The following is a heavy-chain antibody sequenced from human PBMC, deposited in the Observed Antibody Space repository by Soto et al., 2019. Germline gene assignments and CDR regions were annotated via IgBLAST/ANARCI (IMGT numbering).Heavy chain of an antibody. D-gene: IGHD2-21*02. Sequence: GGSLRLSCAGSGFSFSSYVLSWARQAPGRGLEWVAATSYDGNNRYYADSVKGRFIISRDNSKNTLDLEMETPRPEDTAVYYCAGVYYGGDSVNNFWGQGTPVTVSS. J-gene: IGHJ4*02. CDR2: TSYDGNNR. V-gene: IGHV3-30-3*01. CDR3: AGVYYGGDSVNNF. CDR1: GFSFSSYV.